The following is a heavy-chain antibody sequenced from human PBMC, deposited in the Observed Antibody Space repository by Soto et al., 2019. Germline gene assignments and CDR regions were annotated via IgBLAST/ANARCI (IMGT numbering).Heavy chain of an antibody. V-gene: IGHV3-23*01. CDR2: ISGSGGST. CDR1: GFTFSSYA. J-gene: IGHJ4*02. CDR3: AKDLRGYSYHSGFDY. D-gene: IGHD5-18*01. Sequence: PGGSLRLSCAASGFTFSSYAMSWVRQAPGKGLEWVSAISGSGGSTYYADSVKGRFTISRDNSKNTLYLRMNSLRAEDTAVYYCAKDLRGYSYHSGFDYWGQGTLVTVSS.